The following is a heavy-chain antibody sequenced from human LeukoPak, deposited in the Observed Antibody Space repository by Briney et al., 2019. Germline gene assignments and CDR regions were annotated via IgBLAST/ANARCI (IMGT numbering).Heavy chain of an antibody. Sequence: PGRSLRLSCTASGFTFGDYAMSWVRQAPGKGLEWVGFIRSKAYGGTTEYAASVKGRFTISRDDSKSIAYLQMNSLKTEDTAVYYCTRDPVERPGYSGSWYVDYWGQGTLVTVSS. CDR1: GFTFGDYA. V-gene: IGHV3-49*04. CDR2: IRSKAYGGTT. D-gene: IGHD6-13*01. CDR3: TRDPVERPGYSGSWYVDY. J-gene: IGHJ4*02.